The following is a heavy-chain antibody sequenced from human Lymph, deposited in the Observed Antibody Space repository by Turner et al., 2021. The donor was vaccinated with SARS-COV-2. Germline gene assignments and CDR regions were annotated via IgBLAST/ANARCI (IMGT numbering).Heavy chain of an antibody. D-gene: IGHD6-19*01. CDR1: GFTFSSYA. V-gene: IGHV3-23*01. J-gene: IGHJ4*02. CDR2: ISGSGGST. Sequence: VQLFSSGGGLVQPAGSLRPSFPASGFTFSSYAMSWVRQAPGKGLEWVSAISGSGGSTYYAESVKGRFTISRDNSKNTLYMKMNSLRAEDTAIYYCAKDRFTLSSGWEDYWGQGALVTVSS. CDR3: AKDRFTLSSGWEDY.